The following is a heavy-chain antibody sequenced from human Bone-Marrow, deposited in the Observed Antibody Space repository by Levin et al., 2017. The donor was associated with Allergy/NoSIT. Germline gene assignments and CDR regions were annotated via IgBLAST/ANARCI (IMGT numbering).Heavy chain of an antibody. CDR1: GFTFRTYA. Sequence: LSLTCAASGFTFRTYAMSWVRQAPGKGLEWVSSISGASAGTYYADSVKGRFTISRDNSKTTLDLQMNGLRAEDTAVYYCAKLRGTTWVTRDVFDIWGQGTMVTVSS. CDR3: AKLRGTTWVTRDVFDI. CDR2: ISGASAGT. J-gene: IGHJ3*02. V-gene: IGHV3-23*01. D-gene: IGHD2-21*02.